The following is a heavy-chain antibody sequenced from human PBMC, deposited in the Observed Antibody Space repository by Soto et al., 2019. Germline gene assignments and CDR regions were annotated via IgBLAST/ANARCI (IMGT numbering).Heavy chain of an antibody. CDR3: TRADSDVVILPDVRPLFDL. J-gene: IGHJ4*02. CDR2: INPNGGYT. CDR1: GYDFFKYN. V-gene: IGHV1-46*01. D-gene: IGHD2-21*02. Sequence: QVQLVQSGAEVKKPGASVKVSCKTSGYDFFKYNMHWVRQAPGQGHEWMGVINPNGGYTRHAQKFQGRVIMTRDTSSKIVYMELSGLTSADTAMYYCTRADSDVVILPDVRPLFDLWGQGALVTVSS.